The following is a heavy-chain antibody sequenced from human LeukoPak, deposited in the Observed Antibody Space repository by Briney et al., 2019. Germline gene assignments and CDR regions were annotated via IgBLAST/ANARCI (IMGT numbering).Heavy chain of an antibody. CDR3: TRAGYSYSPDHAFDI. Sequence: GGSLRLSCAASGFTFNSYSMNWVRQAPGKGLEWVGFIRSKAYGGTTEYAASVKGRFTISRDDSKSIAYLQMNSLKTEDTAVYYCTRAGYSYSPDHAFDIWGQGTMVTVSS. J-gene: IGHJ3*02. D-gene: IGHD5-18*01. CDR2: IRSKAYGGTT. V-gene: IGHV3-49*04. CDR1: GFTFNSYS.